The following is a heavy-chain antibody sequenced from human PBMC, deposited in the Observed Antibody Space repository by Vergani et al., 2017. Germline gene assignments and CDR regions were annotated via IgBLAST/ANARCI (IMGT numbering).Heavy chain of an antibody. J-gene: IGHJ3*01. CDR1: GYIFSNFW. CDR3: ASGGHGSENGGALQL. D-gene: IGHD3-10*01. CDR2: IYPCDSEV. Sequence: EKPLVQSGSETKKPGESLKISCQAFGYIFSNFWIGCVRQRPGRGLEWMGIIYPCDSEVKSNPPFRGQVIFSVDTSVNTAYLQWRSLQASDTATYFCASGGHGSENGGALQLWGQGTNITVSS. V-gene: IGHV5-51*01.